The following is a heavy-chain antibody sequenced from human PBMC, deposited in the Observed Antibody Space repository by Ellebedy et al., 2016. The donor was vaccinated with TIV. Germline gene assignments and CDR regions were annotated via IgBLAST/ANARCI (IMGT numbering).Heavy chain of an antibody. V-gene: IGHV3-48*02. CDR1: GFTFSDYS. CDR2: IVTGGSVS. J-gene: IGHJ3*02. Sequence: PGGSLRLSCAASGFTFSDYSMHWIRQAPGKGLEWLSYIVTGGSVSYYADSVKGRVTTSRDHAKNSLYLEMDSLRDEDAAVYYCARESDWAFDMWGQGTMVSVSS. CDR3: ARESDWAFDM. D-gene: IGHD3-9*01.